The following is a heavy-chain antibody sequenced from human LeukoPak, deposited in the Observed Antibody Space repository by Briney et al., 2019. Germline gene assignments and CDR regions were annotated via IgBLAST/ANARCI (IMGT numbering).Heavy chain of an antibody. Sequence: SETLSLTCTVSGGSISSYYWSWIRQPPGKGLEWIGYIYYSGSTNYNPSLKSRVTISVDTSKNQFSLKLSSVTAADTAVYYCARFGTAYYYMDVWGKGTTVTVSS. CDR1: GGSISSYY. J-gene: IGHJ6*03. CDR3: ARFGTAYYYMDV. D-gene: IGHD5-18*01. V-gene: IGHV4-59*01. CDR2: IYYSGST.